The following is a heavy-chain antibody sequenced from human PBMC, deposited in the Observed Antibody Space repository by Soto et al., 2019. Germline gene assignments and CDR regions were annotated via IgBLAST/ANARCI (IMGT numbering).Heavy chain of an antibody. CDR3: VKDAKRSDGWYYFDY. D-gene: IGHD6-19*01. J-gene: IGHJ4*02. Sequence: RRLSCAASGFTFSYYAMGWVRQAPGKGLEWVSVISDNGGLTYYTDSVKGRFTISRDNSKNTLYLRMSSLRAEDTAIYYCVKDAKRSDGWYYFDYWGRGTLVTVSS. V-gene: IGHV3-23*01. CDR2: ISDNGGLT. CDR1: GFTFSYYA.